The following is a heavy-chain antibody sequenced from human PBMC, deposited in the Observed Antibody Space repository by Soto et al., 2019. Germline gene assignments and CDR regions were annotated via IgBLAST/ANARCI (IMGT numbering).Heavy chain of an antibody. J-gene: IGHJ4*02. CDR1: GFTFNKYA. CDR3: AKDTVVVINGGDFDH. V-gene: IGHV3-23*01. CDR2: ISGDGTRT. Sequence: EVQLLESGGGLVQPGGSLTLSCAASGFTFNKYAISWVRQAPGKGLEWVSGISGDGTRTFYADSVKGRLTISRDNSKNSVYLHMSSLRAEDTAVYYCAKDTVVVINGGDFDHWGQGTLVTVAS. D-gene: IGHD3-22*01.